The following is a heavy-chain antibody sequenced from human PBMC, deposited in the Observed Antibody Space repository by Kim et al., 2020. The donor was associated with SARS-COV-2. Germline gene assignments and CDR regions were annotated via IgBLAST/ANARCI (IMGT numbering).Heavy chain of an antibody. CDR2: IYYSGST. D-gene: IGHD1-26*01. J-gene: IGHJ4*02. V-gene: IGHV4-59*01. CDR3: ARDGGGSYYGTLFDY. CDR1: GGSISSYY. Sequence: SETLSLTCTVSGGSISSYYWSWIRQPPGKGLEWIGYIYYSGSTNYNPSLKSRVTISVDTSKNQFSLKLSSVTAADTAVYYCARDGGGSYYGTLFDYWGQGTLVTVSS.